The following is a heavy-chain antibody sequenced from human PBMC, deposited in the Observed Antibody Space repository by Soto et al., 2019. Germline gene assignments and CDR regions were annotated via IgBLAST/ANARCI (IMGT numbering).Heavy chain of an antibody. CDR1: GGSISSYY. Sequence: PSETLSFTCTVSGGSISSYYWSWIRQPPGKGLEWIGYIYYSGSTNYNPSLKSRVTISVDTSKNQFSLKLISVTAADTAVYYCARLRDGYNNDAFDIWGQGTMVTVSS. J-gene: IGHJ3*02. CDR2: IYYSGST. D-gene: IGHD5-12*01. CDR3: ARLRDGYNNDAFDI. V-gene: IGHV4-59*01.